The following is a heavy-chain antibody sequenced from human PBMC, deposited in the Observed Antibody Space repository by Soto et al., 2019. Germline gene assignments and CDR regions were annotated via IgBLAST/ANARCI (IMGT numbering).Heavy chain of an antibody. V-gene: IGHV4-30-4*01. Sequence: SETLSLTCTVPGGSISSGDYYWSWIRQPPGKGLEWIGYIYYSGSTYYNPSLKSRVTISVDTSKNQFSLKLGSVTAADTAVYYCARGPTVTSNYGMDVWGQGTTVTVSS. CDR1: GGSISSGDYY. CDR2: IYYSGST. J-gene: IGHJ6*02. CDR3: ARGPTVTSNYGMDV. D-gene: IGHD4-17*01.